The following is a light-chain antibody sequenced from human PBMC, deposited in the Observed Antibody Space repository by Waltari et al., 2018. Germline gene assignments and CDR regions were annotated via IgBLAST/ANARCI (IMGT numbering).Light chain of an antibody. Sequence: DIVVTQSPLSLPVTPGEPASISCRSSQSLLHRNGNTYLEWYLQKPGQSPQLLIYLGSNRASGVPDRFRGSGSGTDFTLRISRVEAEDVGVYYCMQSLQTLWTFGPGTKVEIK. J-gene: IGKJ1*01. CDR1: QSLLHRNGNTY. CDR3: MQSLQTLWT. V-gene: IGKV2-28*01. CDR2: LGS.